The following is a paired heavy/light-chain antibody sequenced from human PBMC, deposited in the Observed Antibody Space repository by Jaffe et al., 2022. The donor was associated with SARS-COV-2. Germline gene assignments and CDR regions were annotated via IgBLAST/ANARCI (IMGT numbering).Light chain of an antibody. CDR3: SSYTSSSTYV. J-gene: IGLJ1*01. V-gene: IGLV2-14*03. CDR2: DVT. CDR1: SSDVGRYNY. Sequence: QSALTQPASMSGSPGQSIIISCTGTSSDVGRYNYVSWYQQHPGKAPKLVIYDVTSRPSGVSNRFSGSKSGNTASLTISGLQAEDEADYYCSSYTSSSTYVFGTGTKVTVL.
Heavy chain of an antibody. CDR3: ANPGGISSDY. CDR1: GFTFSNYA. D-gene: IGHD3-16*01. V-gene: IGHV3-23*01. Sequence: EVQLLESGGGLVQPGGSLRLSCAASGFTFSNYAMNWVRQAPGKGLECVSGISVTGGSTFYADSVKGRFTISRDNSKNTLYLQMNSLTAEDTALYYCANPGGISSDYWGQGTLVTVYS. J-gene: IGHJ4*02. CDR2: ISVTGGST.